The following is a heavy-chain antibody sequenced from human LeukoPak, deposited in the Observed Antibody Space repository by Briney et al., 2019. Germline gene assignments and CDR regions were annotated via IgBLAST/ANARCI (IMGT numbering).Heavy chain of an antibody. CDR1: GFTFSTYS. D-gene: IGHD5-24*01. CDR3: ARDKDGYTDY. CDR2: ISSSSSYI. J-gene: IGHJ4*02. V-gene: IGHV3-21*01. Sequence: PGGSLRLSCAASGFTFSTYSMNWVRQAPGKGLEWVSSISSSSSYIYYADSVKGRFTISRDNAKNSLYLQMNSLRAEDTAVYYCARDKDGYTDYWGQGTLVTVSS.